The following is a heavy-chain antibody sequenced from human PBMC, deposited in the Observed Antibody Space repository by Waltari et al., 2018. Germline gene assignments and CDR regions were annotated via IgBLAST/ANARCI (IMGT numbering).Heavy chain of an antibody. CDR1: SNRHC. Sequence: SNRHCWGWIRQPPGQGLEWIATMSYSGATYSSPSLESRVTVSRDTSKNQLSLKLVSVTAADTAVYYCATYIGASVGTAAFDVWGQGTMVTVSS. J-gene: IGHJ3*01. D-gene: IGHD5-12*01. CDR3: ATYIGASVGTAAFDV. V-gene: IGHV4-39*01. CDR2: MSYSGAT.